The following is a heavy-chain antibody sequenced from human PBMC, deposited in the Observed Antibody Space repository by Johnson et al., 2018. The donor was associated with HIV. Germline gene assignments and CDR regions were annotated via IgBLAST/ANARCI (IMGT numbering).Heavy chain of an antibody. CDR1: GFRFSTYA. D-gene: IGHD3-10*01. Sequence: VQLVESGGGVVQPGRSLRLSCAASGFRFSTYALHWVRQAPGKGLEWVSGISWNSGSIGYADSVKGRFTISRDNAKNSLYLQMNSLRAEDTALYYCARDRRYYGSGSYGGAFDIWGQGTVVTVSS. V-gene: IGHV3-9*01. CDR2: ISWNSGSI. CDR3: ARDRRYYGSGSYGGAFDI. J-gene: IGHJ3*02.